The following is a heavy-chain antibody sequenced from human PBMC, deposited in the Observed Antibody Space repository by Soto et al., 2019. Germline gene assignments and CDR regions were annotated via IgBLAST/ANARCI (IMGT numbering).Heavy chain of an antibody. Sequence: QAQLVQSGAEAKQPGASVKVSCKASGYTFTDYALHWVRQAPGQGLEWMGWINVGNGNTGYSRKYQGRVTYDRDMSATTAYIEVTSLTSEDTAIYYCAREGAHYAPLDLWGQGTLVTLSS. CDR3: AREGAHYAPLDL. D-gene: IGHD3-16*01. CDR2: INVGNGNT. V-gene: IGHV1-3*01. CDR1: GYTFTDYA. J-gene: IGHJ4*02.